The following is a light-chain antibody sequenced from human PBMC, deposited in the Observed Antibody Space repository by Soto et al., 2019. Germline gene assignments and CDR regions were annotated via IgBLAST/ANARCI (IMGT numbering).Light chain of an antibody. CDR1: QSVSSTY. J-gene: IGKJ1*01. CDR2: GAS. V-gene: IGKV3-20*01. Sequence: EIVLTQSPGTLSLSPGERATLSCRASQSVSSTYLAWYQQKPGQAPRLIIYGASSRATGIPDRFSGSGSGTAFTLTISRLEPXXXXXXXXXXXXXXXXXTFGQGTKVEIK. CDR3: XXXXXXXXXT.